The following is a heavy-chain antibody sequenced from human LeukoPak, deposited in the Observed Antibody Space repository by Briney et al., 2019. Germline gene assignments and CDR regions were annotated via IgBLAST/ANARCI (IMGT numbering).Heavy chain of an antibody. V-gene: IGHV3-30*03. CDR1: GFTFGRFW. J-gene: IGHJ4*02. CDR2: ISYDGSNK. D-gene: IGHD3-22*01. CDR3: ARGEYDSSGYYEPLDY. Sequence: GGSLRLSCTTSGFTFGRFWMSWVRQAPGKGPEWVAVISYDGSNKYYADSVKGRFTISRDNSKNTLYLQMNSLRAEDTAVYYCARGEYDSSGYYEPLDYWGQGTLVTVSS.